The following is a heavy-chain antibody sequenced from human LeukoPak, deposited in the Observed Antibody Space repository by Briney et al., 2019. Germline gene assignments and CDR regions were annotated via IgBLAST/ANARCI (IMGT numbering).Heavy chain of an antibody. CDR2: ISYDGSNK. CDR1: GFTFSSYA. CDR3: ARYTLYCSSTSCSSSFDS. D-gene: IGHD2-2*01. J-gene: IGHJ4*02. V-gene: IGHV3-30*04. Sequence: PGRSLRLSCAASGFTFSSYAMHWVRQAPGKGLEWVAVISYDGSNKYYADSVKGRFTISRDNSKNTLYLQMNGLIAEDTAVYYCARYTLYCSSTSCSSSFDSWGQGTLVTASS.